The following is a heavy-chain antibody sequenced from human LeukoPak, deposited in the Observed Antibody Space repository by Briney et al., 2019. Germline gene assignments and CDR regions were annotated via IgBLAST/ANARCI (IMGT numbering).Heavy chain of an antibody. V-gene: IGHV5-51*01. D-gene: IGHD1-26*01. CDR3: ARLLGPTIARGYFDY. Sequence: GESLKISCKGSGYWFTSDWIGWVRQMPGKGLEWMGIIYPGDSDTRYSPSFQGQVTISADKSISTAYLQWSSLKTSDTAMYYCARLLGPTIARGYFDYWGQGTLVTVSS. J-gene: IGHJ4*02. CDR2: IYPGDSDT. CDR1: GYWFTSDW.